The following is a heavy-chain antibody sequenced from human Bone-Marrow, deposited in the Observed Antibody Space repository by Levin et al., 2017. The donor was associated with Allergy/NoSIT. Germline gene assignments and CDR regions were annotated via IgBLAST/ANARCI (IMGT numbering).Heavy chain of an antibody. CDR1: GFSLTTVGVG. CDR3: AHVYYHLGYAMDV. CDR2: IYWNEDK. D-gene: IGHD3-22*01. V-gene: IGHV2-5*01. J-gene: IGHJ6*02. Sequence: SGPTLVKPTKTLTLTCTFSGFSLTTVGVGVSWVRPPPGKALEWVAVIYWNEDKRYSTSLERRLIINKDTAKNQVVLIMTNMDPVDTATYYCAHVYYHLGYAMDVWGQGTTVTVSS.